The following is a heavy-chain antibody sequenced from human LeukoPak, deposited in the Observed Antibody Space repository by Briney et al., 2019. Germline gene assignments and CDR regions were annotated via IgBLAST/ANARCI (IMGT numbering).Heavy chain of an antibody. V-gene: IGHV1-69*06. J-gene: IGHJ4*02. CDR3: ARVVGMATITG. D-gene: IGHD5-24*01. Sequence: SVKVSCKASGGTFSSYAISWVRQAPGQGLEWMGGIIPIFGKANYAQKFQGRVTITADKSTSIAYMELSSLRSEDTAVYYCARVVGMATITGWGQGTLVTVSS. CDR1: GGTFSSYA. CDR2: IIPIFGKA.